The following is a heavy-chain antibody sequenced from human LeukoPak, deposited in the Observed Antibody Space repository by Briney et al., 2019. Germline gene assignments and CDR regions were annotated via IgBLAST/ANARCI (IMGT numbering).Heavy chain of an antibody. Sequence: TVKVSCKTSGGIITNYAISWVRQAPGQGLEWVGVIIPIFGTSNYAQKFQGRVTITADKSTNTAYMELSSLRSEDTAVYYCARVAAAIPRWYFDLWGRGTLVTVSS. D-gene: IGHD2-2*01. CDR2: IIPIFGTS. J-gene: IGHJ2*01. CDR1: GGIITNYA. CDR3: ARVAAAIPRWYFDL. V-gene: IGHV1-69*06.